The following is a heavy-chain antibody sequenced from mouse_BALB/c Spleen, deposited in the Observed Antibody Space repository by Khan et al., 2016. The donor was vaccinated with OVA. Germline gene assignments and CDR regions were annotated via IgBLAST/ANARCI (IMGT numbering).Heavy chain of an antibody. J-gene: IGHJ3*01. CDR1: GYTFSSYW. D-gene: IGHD2-14*01. CDR2: IFPGSVST. V-gene: IGHV1-9*01. CDR3: ARGGYGGFAY. Sequence: QVQLKESGGDLMKPGASVKISCKATGYTFSSYWIEWVKQRPGHGLEWIGQIFPGSVSTTYNEKFKGKATFTAATSSNTAYMQRSSLTSEDSAVYYCARGGYGGFAYWGQGTLVTGAA.